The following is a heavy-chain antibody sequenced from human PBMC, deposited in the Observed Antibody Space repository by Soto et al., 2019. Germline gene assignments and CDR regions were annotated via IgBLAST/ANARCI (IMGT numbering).Heavy chain of an antibody. J-gene: IGHJ4*02. Sequence: QVQLVQSGAEEKQPGASVKVSCKASGYSFSNSYVVWVRQAPGQGLEWMGVINPAGGSTTYAQKFQDRVTMTRDTSTSTVYIELISLRSEDTAVFYCARVFGTYYDILNGLWGGHFDYWGQGTQVTVSS. CDR2: INPAGGST. CDR3: ARVFGTYYDILNGLWGGHFDY. D-gene: IGHD3-9*01. V-gene: IGHV1-46*03. CDR1: GYSFSNSY.